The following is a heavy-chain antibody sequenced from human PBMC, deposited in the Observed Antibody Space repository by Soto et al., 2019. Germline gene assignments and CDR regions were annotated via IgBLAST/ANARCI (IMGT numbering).Heavy chain of an antibody. CDR3: ANWHEREDAYDV. CDR2: LYHLDGS. D-gene: IGHD1-1*01. V-gene: IGHV3-53*01. CDR1: GLYLSHQNY. J-gene: IGHJ3*01. Sequence: GGSLRLSFSAFGLYLSHQNYVAWVPQAPGRGLESVSALYHLDGSSYAASVKGRFTTSSDSSKTTAYLKMNDLRPADTAVYYCANWHEREDAYDVWGHGT.